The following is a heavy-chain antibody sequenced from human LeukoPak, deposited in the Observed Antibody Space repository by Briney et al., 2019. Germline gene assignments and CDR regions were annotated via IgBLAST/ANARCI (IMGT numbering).Heavy chain of an antibody. D-gene: IGHD6-13*01. CDR1: GFTFSSYA. CDR3: AKGEKNRSIAAAGTQVYFYFDY. CDR2: ISGSGGST. Sequence: GGSLRLSCAASGFTFSSYAMSWVRQAPGKGLEWVSAISGSGGSTYYADSVKGRFTISRDNSKNTLYLQMNSLRAEDTAVYYCAKGEKNRSIAAAGTQVYFYFDYWGQGTLVTVSS. J-gene: IGHJ4*02. V-gene: IGHV3-23*01.